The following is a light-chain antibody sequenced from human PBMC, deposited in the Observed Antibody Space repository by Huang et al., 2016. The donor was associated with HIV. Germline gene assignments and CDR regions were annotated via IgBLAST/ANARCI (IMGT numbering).Light chain of an antibody. V-gene: IGKV3-20*01. Sequence: EIVLTQSPGTLSLSPGERATLSCRASQSVSNNYLAGYQQKPGQAPRLLLYGASSRATGIPDRFSGSGSGTDFTLTISRLEPEDCAVYYCQQYGTSPWGFGQGTKVEIK. CDR3: QQYGTSPWG. CDR1: QSVSNNY. CDR2: GAS. J-gene: IGKJ1*01.